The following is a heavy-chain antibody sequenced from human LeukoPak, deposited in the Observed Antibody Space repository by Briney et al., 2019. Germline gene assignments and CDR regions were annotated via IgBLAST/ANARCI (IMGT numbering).Heavy chain of an antibody. Sequence: GGSLRLSCAASGLSFSTYAMSWVRQAPGKGLEWVSVISDSGGSTYYPDSVKGRFTISRDNSKNTLYLQMNSLRAEDTAVYYCAKLMNSWYGNDYWGQGTLVTVSS. CDR1: GLSFSTYA. CDR3: AKLMNSWYGNDY. V-gene: IGHV3-23*01. J-gene: IGHJ4*02. D-gene: IGHD6-13*01. CDR2: ISDSGGST.